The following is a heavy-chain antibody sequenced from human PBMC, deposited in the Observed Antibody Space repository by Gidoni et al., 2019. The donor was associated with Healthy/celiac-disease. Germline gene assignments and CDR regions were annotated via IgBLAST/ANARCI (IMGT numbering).Heavy chain of an antibody. CDR2: ISWNSGII. J-gene: IGHJ4*02. D-gene: IGHD6-19*01. CDR1: GFTFDDYA. CDR3: AKQGVAGARLDY. Sequence: EVQLVESGGGLVQPGRYLRISCAASGFTFDDYAMHWVRQAPGKGLEGVSGISWNSGIIGYADSVKGRFTISSDNAKNSLYLQMNSLRAEDTALYYCAKQGVAGARLDYWGQGTLVTVSS. V-gene: IGHV3-9*01.